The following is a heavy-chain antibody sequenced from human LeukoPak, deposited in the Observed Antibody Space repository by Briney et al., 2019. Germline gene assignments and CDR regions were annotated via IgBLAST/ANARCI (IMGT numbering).Heavy chain of an antibody. V-gene: IGHV3-23*01. D-gene: IGHD3-22*01. CDR3: AKDHDYYDSSGYYPFDY. CDR1: GFTFSSYS. J-gene: IGHJ4*02. CDR2: ISGSGGST. Sequence: PGGSLRLSCAASGFTFSSYSMNWVRQAPGKGLEWVSAISGSGGSTYYADSVKGRFTISRDNSKNTLYLQMNSLRAEDTAVYYCAKDHDYYDSSGYYPFDYWGQGTLVTVSS.